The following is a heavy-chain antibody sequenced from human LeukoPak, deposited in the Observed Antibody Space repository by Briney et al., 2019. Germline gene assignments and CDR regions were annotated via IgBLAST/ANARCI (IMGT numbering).Heavy chain of an antibody. J-gene: IGHJ4*02. CDR3: ARDLRYCSSTSCYDPNFDY. D-gene: IGHD2-2*01. CDR1: GFTFSNYW. Sequence: GGSLRLSCAASGFTFSNYWMHWVRQAPGKGLVWVSRINTDGSSTSYADSVKGRFTISRDNAKNTLYLQMNSLRAEDTAVYYCARDLRYCSSTSCYDPNFDYWGQGTLVTVSS. CDR2: INTDGSST. V-gene: IGHV3-74*01.